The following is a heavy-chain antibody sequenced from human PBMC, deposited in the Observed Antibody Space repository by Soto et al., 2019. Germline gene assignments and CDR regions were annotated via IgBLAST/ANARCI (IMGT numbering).Heavy chain of an antibody. J-gene: IGHJ5*02. CDR2: VNHSGST. V-gene: IGHV4-34*01. CDR1: GGSFSGDH. CDR3: ARRYCSSTSCLAGFDP. D-gene: IGHD2-2*01. Sequence: SETLSLTCAVYGGSFSGDHWSWIRQPPGKGLEWIGEVNHSGSTNYNPSLKSRVTISVDTSKKQISLKLNSVTAADTAVYYCARRYCSSTSCLAGFDPWGRVTLVTVSS.